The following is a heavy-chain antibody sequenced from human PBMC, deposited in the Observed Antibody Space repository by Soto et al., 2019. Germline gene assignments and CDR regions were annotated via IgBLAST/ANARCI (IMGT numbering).Heavy chain of an antibody. V-gene: IGHV1-46*01. CDR3: ARDGCITRTCAGGGNWFGP. J-gene: IGHJ5*02. CDR1: GYTFSNYY. D-gene: IGHD3-16*01. Sequence: QVQLVSSGAEVRKPGASVKISCKASGYTFSNYYIHWVRQAPGQGLEWLGIINPSCGKTTYAQKFQGGVTMTIDTSTSTVYMELTSLRSEDTAVYYCARDGCITRTCAGGGNWFGPWGQGTLVTVSS. CDR2: INPSCGKT.